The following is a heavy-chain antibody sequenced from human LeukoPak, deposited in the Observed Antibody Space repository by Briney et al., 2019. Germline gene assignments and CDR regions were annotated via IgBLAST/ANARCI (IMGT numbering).Heavy chain of an antibody. D-gene: IGHD3-22*01. J-gene: IGHJ6*02. CDR1: GYTFTSYG. CDR2: ISAYNGNT. CDR3: ASNRHYYDPMDV. Sequence: ASVKVSCKASGYTFTSYGISWVRQAPGQGLEWMGWISAYNGNTNYAQKLQGRVTMATDTSTSTAYMELRSLRSDGTAVYYCASNRHYYDPMDVWGQGTTVTVSS. V-gene: IGHV1-18*01.